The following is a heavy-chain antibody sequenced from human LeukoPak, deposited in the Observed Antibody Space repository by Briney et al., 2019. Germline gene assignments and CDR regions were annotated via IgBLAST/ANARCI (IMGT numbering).Heavy chain of an antibody. D-gene: IGHD3-10*01. V-gene: IGHV3-48*02. Sequence: PGGSLRLSCAASGFTFSSYSMNWVRQAPGKGLEWVSYISGSSRSIYYADSVKGRFTISRDDANNSLSLQMNSLRDEDTAVYYCVLGSPFDYWGQGTLVTVSS. CDR1: GFTFSSYS. CDR3: VLGSPFDY. J-gene: IGHJ4*02. CDR2: ISGSSRSI.